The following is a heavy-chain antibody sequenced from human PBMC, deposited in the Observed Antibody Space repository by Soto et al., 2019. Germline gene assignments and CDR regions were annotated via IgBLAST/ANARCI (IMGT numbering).Heavy chain of an antibody. CDR3: AREDSGSYHYFDY. V-gene: IGHV3-33*01. CDR2: IWYDGSNK. CDR1: GFTFSSYG. Sequence: GGSLRLSCAASGFTFSSYGMHWVRQAPGKGLEWVAVIWYDGSNKYYADSVKGRFTISRDNSKNTLYLQMNSLRAEDTAVYYCAREDSGSYHYFDYWGQGTLVTVSS. D-gene: IGHD1-26*01. J-gene: IGHJ4*02.